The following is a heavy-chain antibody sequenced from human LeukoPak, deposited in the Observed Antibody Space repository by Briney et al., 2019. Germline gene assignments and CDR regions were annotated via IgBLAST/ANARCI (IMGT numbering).Heavy chain of an antibody. Sequence: PGGSLRLSCAASEFTFSYYWMSWVRQAPGKGLEWVANIKQDGSETFYVDSVKGRFSISRDNAKKSLYLQMNSLRAEDTAVYYCARTTEGGYTYDYFYYYYMDVWGKGTTVTISS. D-gene: IGHD5-18*01. CDR1: EFTFSYYW. CDR2: IKQDGSET. J-gene: IGHJ6*03. CDR3: ARTTEGGYTYDYFYYYYMDV. V-gene: IGHV3-7*03.